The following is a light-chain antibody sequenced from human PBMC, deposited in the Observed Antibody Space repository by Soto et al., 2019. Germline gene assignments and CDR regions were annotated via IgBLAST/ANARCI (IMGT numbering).Light chain of an antibody. CDR1: SSDVGAYDY. J-gene: IGLJ1*01. CDR3: SSYTSSSTRV. Sequence: QSALTQPASVSGSPGQSITISCTGTSSDVGAYDYVSWYQQHPDKAPKLMIYEVSNRPSGVSNRFSGSKSVNTATLTISGLQADDEADYYCSSYTSSSTRVFGTGPKVTVL. CDR2: EVS. V-gene: IGLV2-14*03.